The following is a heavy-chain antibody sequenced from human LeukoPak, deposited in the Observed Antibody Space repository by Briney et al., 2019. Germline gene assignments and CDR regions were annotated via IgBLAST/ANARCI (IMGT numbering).Heavy chain of an antibody. CDR1: GFTFSSHA. CDR3: AKDHNSNGYYQYYFDY. Sequence: LPGGSLRLSCAASGFTFSSHAMSWVRQAPGKGLEWVSAISGGGGNTYYADSVKGRFTISRDNSKNTLYLQMNSLRAEDAAVYYCAKDHNSNGYYQYYFDYWGQGTLVTVSS. CDR2: ISGGGGNT. D-gene: IGHD3-22*01. J-gene: IGHJ4*02. V-gene: IGHV3-23*01.